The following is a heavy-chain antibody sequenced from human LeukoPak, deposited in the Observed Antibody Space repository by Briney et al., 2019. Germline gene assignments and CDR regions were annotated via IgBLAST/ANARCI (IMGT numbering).Heavy chain of an antibody. CDR3: ATGGNDNQI. Sequence: PGGSLRLSCAASGFTFTTYSMNWVRQAPGKGLEWLSYISSDSRTIHYADSVKGRFTISRDNAKNSLYLQMNGLRVEDTAIYYCATGGNDNQIGGQGTLVTVSS. V-gene: IGHV3-48*01. J-gene: IGHJ1*01. D-gene: IGHD5-12*01. CDR1: GFTFTTYS. CDR2: ISSDSRTI.